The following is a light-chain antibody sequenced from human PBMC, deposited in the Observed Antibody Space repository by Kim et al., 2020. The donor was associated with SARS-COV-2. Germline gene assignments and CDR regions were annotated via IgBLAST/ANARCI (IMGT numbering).Light chain of an antibody. V-gene: IGKV3-15*01. CDR3: QHYNNWPPWT. CDR1: QSVSNN. J-gene: IGKJ1*01. CDR2: GAS. Sequence: EIVMTQSPATLSVSPGERATLSCRASQSVSNNLAWYQQKPGQAPRLLIYGASTRATGIPARFSGSGSGTEFTLTISSLQSEDFAVYYCQHYNNWPPWTFGHGTKVDIK.